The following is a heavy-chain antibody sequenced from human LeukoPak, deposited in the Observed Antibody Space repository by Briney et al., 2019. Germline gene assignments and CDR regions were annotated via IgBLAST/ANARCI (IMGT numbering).Heavy chain of an antibody. CDR2: ISAYNGNT. Sequence: GASVKVSCKASGYTFTSYGISWVRQAPGQGLEWMGWISAYNGNTNYAQKLQGRVTMTTDTSTSTAYMELRSLRSDDTAVYYCAKAEGSYYKDAFDIWGQGTMVTVSS. J-gene: IGHJ3*02. V-gene: IGHV1-18*01. D-gene: IGHD1-26*01. CDR3: AKAEGSYYKDAFDI. CDR1: GYTFTSYG.